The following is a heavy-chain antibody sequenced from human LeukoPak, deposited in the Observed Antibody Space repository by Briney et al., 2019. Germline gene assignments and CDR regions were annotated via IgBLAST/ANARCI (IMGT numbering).Heavy chain of an antibody. CDR1: GYTFTGYY. D-gene: IGHD4-23*01. CDR3: AIGYGGNSGWFDP. Sequence: GASVKVSCKASGYTFTGYYMHWVRQAPGQGLEWMGWINPNSGGTNYAQKFQGRVTMTRDTSISTAYMELSRLRSDDTAVYYCAIGYGGNSGWFDPWGQGTLVTVSS. V-gene: IGHV1-2*02. CDR2: INPNSGGT. J-gene: IGHJ5*02.